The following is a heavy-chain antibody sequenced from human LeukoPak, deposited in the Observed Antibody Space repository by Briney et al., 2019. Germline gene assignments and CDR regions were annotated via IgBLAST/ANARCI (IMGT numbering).Heavy chain of an antibody. CDR2: ISDYNGNT. Sequence: ASVKVSCKASGYTFTNYAITWVRQAPGQGLEWMGWISDYNGNTNYAQKFQGRVTMTTDTSTSTAYMELRSLRSDDTAVYYRVRGDYYDSSGYFPGMNYWGQATLVTVSS. V-gene: IGHV1-18*01. CDR3: VRGDYYDSSGYFPGMNY. D-gene: IGHD3-22*01. CDR1: GYTFTNYA. J-gene: IGHJ4*02.